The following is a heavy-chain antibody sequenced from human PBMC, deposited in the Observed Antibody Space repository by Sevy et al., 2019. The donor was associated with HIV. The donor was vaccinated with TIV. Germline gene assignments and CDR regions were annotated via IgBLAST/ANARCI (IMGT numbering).Heavy chain of an antibody. CDR1: GFAFYDYS. J-gene: IGHJ4*02. CDR2: LSFGCGKI. Sequence: GGSLRLSCAASGFAFYDYSMSWIRQAPGKGLEGVATLSFGCGKINYADSVKGRFTISRDNSKNSFYLQMDNLRVEDTALYYCAREGWTRPHDYWGQGTRVTVSS. CDR3: AREGWTRPHDY. V-gene: IGHV3-23*01. D-gene: IGHD2-15*01.